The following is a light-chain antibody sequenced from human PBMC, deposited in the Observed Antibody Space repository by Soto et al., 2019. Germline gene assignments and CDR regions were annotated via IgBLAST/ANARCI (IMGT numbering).Light chain of an antibody. V-gene: IGKV1-5*01. CDR2: HAS. Sequence: SQMTRPRSTLSASVGDRFSMTGGASQSISRWLAWYQQKPGKAPKLLIYHASSLESGVPSRFSGRGSGTDFTLTIRSLQPDDFETYYCQPYNSYSWTFGQGTKVDIK. CDR1: QSISRW. CDR3: QPYNSYSWT. J-gene: IGKJ1*01.